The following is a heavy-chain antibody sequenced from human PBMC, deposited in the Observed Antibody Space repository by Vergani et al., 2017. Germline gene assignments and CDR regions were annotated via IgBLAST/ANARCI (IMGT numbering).Heavy chain of an antibody. CDR2: INPSGGHT. J-gene: IGHJ4*02. V-gene: IGHV1-46*03. CDR1: GYTFSNYY. CDR3: ARGDYGILTGYRY. D-gene: IGHD3-9*01. Sequence: QVPVVQSGAEVKKSGASVKVSCKTSGYTFSNYYMHWVRQAPGQGLEWMGIINPSGGHTNYAQKFQGRVTMTRDTSTSTVYMELSSLRSEDPALYYCARGDYGILTGYRYWGQGTLVTVSA.